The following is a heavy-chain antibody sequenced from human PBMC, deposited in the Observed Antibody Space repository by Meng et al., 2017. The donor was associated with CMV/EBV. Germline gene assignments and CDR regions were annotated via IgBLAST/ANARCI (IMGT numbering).Heavy chain of an antibody. Sequence: GGSLRLSCAASGFTFSSYAMRWVRQAPGKGQEWVSAISGSGGRTYYADSVKGRFTISRDNSKNTLYLQMNSLRAEDTAVYYCAKAFTRPTYYYDSSGHPDAFDIWGQGTMVTVSS. D-gene: IGHD3-22*01. J-gene: IGHJ3*02. CDR2: ISGSGGRT. V-gene: IGHV3-23*01. CDR3: AKAFTRPTYYYDSSGHPDAFDI. CDR1: GFTFSSYA.